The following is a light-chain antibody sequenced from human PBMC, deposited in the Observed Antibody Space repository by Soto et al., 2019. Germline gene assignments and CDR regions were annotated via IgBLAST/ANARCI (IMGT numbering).Light chain of an antibody. CDR3: QSYESSLTGYV. CDR2: DNN. Sequence: QSVLTQPPSVSGAPGQTVTISCTGSNSNIGVGFDVHWYQQIPGTPPKLVLYDNNFRPSGVPDRFSGSRSGSSASLAITGLQAEDEADYYCQSYESSLTGYVFGTGTKLTVL. V-gene: IGLV1-40*01. CDR1: NSNIGVGFD. J-gene: IGLJ1*01.